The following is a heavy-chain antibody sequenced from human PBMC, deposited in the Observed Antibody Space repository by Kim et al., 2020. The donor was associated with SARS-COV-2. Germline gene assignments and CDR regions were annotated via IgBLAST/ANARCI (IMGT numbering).Heavy chain of an antibody. Sequence: YQVDSVNGRFSISRDNAKNSLYLQMNSLRAEDTAVYYCARRGGSGWTLKYWGQGTLVTVSS. V-gene: IGHV3-48*04. D-gene: IGHD6-19*01. J-gene: IGHJ4*02. CDR3: ARRGGSGWTLKY.